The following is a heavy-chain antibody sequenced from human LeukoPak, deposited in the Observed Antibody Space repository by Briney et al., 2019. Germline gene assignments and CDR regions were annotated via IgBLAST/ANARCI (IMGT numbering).Heavy chain of an antibody. D-gene: IGHD4-23*01. J-gene: IGHJ3*02. V-gene: IGHV4-30-2*01. CDR3: ARGTVVHDAFDI. CDR1: GGSISSGGYS. Sequence: PSETLSLTCAVSGGSISSGGYSWSWIRQPPGKGLEWIGYIHHSGSTYYNPSLKSRVTISVDRSKNQFSLKLSSVTAADTAVYYCARGTVVHDAFDIWGQGTMVTVSS. CDR2: IHHSGST.